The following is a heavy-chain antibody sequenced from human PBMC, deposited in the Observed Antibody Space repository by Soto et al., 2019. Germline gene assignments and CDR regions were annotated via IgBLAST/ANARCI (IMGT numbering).Heavy chain of an antibody. CDR1: GYTFTSYW. V-gene: IGHV1-46*01. Sequence: ASVKVSCKASGYTFTSYWMHWVRQAPGQGLEWLGVINPSGGSTTYAEKFQGRVSMTRDTSTSTVYMELSSLRSDDTAVYYCARPRVRALRAYFDSWG. CDR2: INPSGGST. D-gene: IGHD1-1*01. CDR3: ARPRVRALRAYFDS. J-gene: IGHJ4*01.